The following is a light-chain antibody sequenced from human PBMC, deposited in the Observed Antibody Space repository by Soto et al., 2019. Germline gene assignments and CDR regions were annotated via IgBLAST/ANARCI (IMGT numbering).Light chain of an antibody. V-gene: IGLV2-23*01. CDR2: EGR. J-gene: IGLJ1*01. CDR3: CSYAGSSTYV. CDR1: SSDVGSYNL. Sequence: QSALTQPASVSGSPGQSITISCTGTSSDVGSYNLVSWYQQHPGKAPKLMIYEGRKRPSGVSNRFSGSKSGNTASLTISGLQAEDEADYYCCSYAGSSTYVFGTGTNVTLL.